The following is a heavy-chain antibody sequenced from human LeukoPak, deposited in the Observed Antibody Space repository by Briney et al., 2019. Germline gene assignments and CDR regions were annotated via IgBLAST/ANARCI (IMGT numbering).Heavy chain of an antibody. D-gene: IGHD3-22*01. CDR2: IYYSGST. J-gene: IGHJ5*02. CDR3: ARHMVDYYDKDALDP. V-gene: IGHV4-39*01. Sequence: GSLRLSCAASGFTVSSNYMSWGRQAPGKGLEWIGSIYYSGSTYYNPSLKSRVTISVDTSKNQFSLKLSSVTDADTSVNYCARHMVDYYDKDALDPWGQGTLVTVSS. CDR1: GFTVSSNY.